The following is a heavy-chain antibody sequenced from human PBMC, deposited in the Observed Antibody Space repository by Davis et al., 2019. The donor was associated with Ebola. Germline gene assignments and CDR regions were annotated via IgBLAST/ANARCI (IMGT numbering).Heavy chain of an antibody. CDR1: GGSFSGYY. CDR2: INHSGST. D-gene: IGHD3-10*01. J-gene: IGHJ5*02. Sequence: PGGSLRLSCAVYGGSFSGYYWSWIRQPPGKGLEWIGEINHSGSTNYNPSLKSRVTISVDTPKNQFSLKLSSVTAADTAVYYCARVKGYYGSGSYFGQPFDPWGQGTLVTVSS. V-gene: IGHV4-34*01. CDR3: ARVKGYYGSGSYFGQPFDP.